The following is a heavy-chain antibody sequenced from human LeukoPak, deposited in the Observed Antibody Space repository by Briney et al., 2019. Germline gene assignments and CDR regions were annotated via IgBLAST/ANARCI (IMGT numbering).Heavy chain of an antibody. CDR2: IKQDGSEK. Sequence: GGSLRLSCAASGFTFSSYWMSWVRQAPGKGLEWVANIKQDGSEKYYVDSVKGRFTISRDNAKNSLYLQMNSLRAEDTAVYYCARIRGYRYGSYDPQYYFDYWGQGALVTVSS. J-gene: IGHJ4*02. D-gene: IGHD5-18*01. CDR1: GFTFSSYW. V-gene: IGHV3-7*04. CDR3: ARIRGYRYGSYDPQYYFDY.